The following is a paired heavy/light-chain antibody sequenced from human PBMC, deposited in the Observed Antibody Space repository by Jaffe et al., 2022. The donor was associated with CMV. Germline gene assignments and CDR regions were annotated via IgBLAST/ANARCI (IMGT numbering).Light chain of an antibody. Sequence: DIVLTQSPTTLSLSPGERATLSCRASQSISSYLGWYQQKPGQAPRLLIYDTSNRATGIPARFSGSGSGTAFTLTISSLEPEDSAVYYCQQRSKWPTFGQGTKVEIK. J-gene: IGKJ1*01. V-gene: IGKV3-11*01. CDR1: QSISSY. CDR2: DTS. CDR3: QQRSKWPT.
Heavy chain of an antibody. CDR1: GFTFSGYW. V-gene: IGHV3-74*01. D-gene: IGHD4-17*01. CDR2: IDADGSIP. J-gene: IGHJ1*01. Sequence: EVQLVESGGGLVQPGGSLRLSCVASGFTFSGYWMHWVRQLPGKRLEWVARIDADGSIPSYADSVKGRFTISRDNAKNTLYLHMNSLRDEDTAVYYCARDSHQATVAKYVQHWGQGALVTVSS. CDR3: ARDSHQATVAKYVQH.